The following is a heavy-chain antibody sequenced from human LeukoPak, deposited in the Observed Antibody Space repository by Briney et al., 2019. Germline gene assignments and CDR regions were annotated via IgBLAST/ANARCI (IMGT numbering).Heavy chain of an antibody. Sequence: GGSVRLSCAASGFTFSNYEMNWVRQAPGKGLEWVSYISRSSGSSIYYADSVKGRFTISRDNAKNSLYLQMNSLRAEDTAVYYCARDSSGWFYFDYWSQGILDPVSS. CDR1: GFTFSNYE. J-gene: IGHJ4*02. CDR2: ISRSSGSSI. D-gene: IGHD6-19*01. CDR3: ARDSSGWFYFDY. V-gene: IGHV3-48*03.